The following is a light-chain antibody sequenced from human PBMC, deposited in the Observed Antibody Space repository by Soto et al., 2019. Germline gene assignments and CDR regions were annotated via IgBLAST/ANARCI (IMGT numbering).Light chain of an antibody. CDR2: DAS. Sequence: EIVLTQSPATLSLSPGERATLSCRASQSVSSYLAWYQQKPGQAPRLLIYDASNRATGIPARFSGSGSETDFTLTISSLEPEDFAVYSCQQRSNWPPYTFGQGTKLEIK. J-gene: IGKJ2*01. CDR3: QQRSNWPPYT. V-gene: IGKV3-11*01. CDR1: QSVSSY.